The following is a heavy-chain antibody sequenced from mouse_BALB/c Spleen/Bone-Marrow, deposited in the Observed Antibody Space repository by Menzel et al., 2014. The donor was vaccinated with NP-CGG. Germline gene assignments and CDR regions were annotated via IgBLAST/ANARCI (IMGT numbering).Heavy chain of an antibody. CDR1: GISITTGNYR. J-gene: IGHJ2*01. CDR3: ARGAMITTGYFDY. V-gene: IGHV3-5*02. Sequence: EVKLMESGPGLVKPPQTVSSTCTVTGISITTGNYRWSWIRQFPGNKLEWMGYIYYSGTITYNPSLTSRTTITRDTSXNQFFLEMNSLTAEDTATYYCARGAMITTGYFDYWGQGTTLTVSS. D-gene: IGHD2-4*01. CDR2: IYYSGTI.